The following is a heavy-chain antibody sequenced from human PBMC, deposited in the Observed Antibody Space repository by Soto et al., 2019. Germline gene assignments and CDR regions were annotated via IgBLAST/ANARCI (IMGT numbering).Heavy chain of an antibody. Sequence: LQLQESGPGLVKPSETLSLTCAVSGGSVTRNNYDWGWIRQPPGKGLEWIGTLYHSGSSNYSPSLRSRVTISVETSKNQFSLRLNSMTAADTAIYYCARQESEWYQRPFDYWGPGTLVTVSS. V-gene: IGHV4-39*01. D-gene: IGHD2-2*01. CDR3: ARQESEWYQRPFDY. CDR1: GGSVTRNNYD. CDR2: LYHSGSS. J-gene: IGHJ4*02.